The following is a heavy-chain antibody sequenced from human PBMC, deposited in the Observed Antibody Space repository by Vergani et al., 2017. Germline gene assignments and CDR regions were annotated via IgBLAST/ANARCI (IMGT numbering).Heavy chain of an antibody. CDR1: GYTFTSYG. V-gene: IGHV1-18*01. CDR3: ARDREEVVGATGYYYGMDV. CDR2: ISAYNGNT. Sequence: QVQLVQSGAEVKKPGASVKVSCKASGYTFTSYGISWVRQAPGQGLEWMGWISAYNGNTNYAQKLQGRGTMTTDTATSTAYMELRSLRSDAAAVYYCARDREEVVGATGYYYGMDVWGEGTTVTVSS. J-gene: IGHJ6*04. D-gene: IGHD1-26*01.